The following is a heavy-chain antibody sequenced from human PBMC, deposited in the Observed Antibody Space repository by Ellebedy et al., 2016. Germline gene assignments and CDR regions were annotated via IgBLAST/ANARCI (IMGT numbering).Heavy chain of an antibody. CDR1: GFTFSSYA. J-gene: IGHJ4*02. Sequence: GESLKISXAASGFTFSSYAMHWVRQAPGKGLEWVAVISYDGSNKYYADSVKGRFTISRDNSKNTLYLQMNSLRAEDTAVYYCARSMRGYSSPLFDYWGQGTLVTVSS. D-gene: IGHD6-13*01. V-gene: IGHV3-30-3*01. CDR3: ARSMRGYSSPLFDY. CDR2: ISYDGSNK.